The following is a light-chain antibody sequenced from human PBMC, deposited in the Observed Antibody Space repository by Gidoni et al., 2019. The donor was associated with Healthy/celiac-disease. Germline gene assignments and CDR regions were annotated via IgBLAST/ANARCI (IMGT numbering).Light chain of an antibody. J-gene: IGKJ4*01. CDR3: QQYYSTPLT. Sequence: ILMTQSPDSLAVSLGERATINCKSSQSVLYSFNNKNYLPWYQQKPGQPPKLLIYWASTRESGVPDRFSGSGSGTDFTLTISSLQAEDVAVYYCQQYYSTPLTFGGGTKVEIK. CDR2: WAS. CDR1: QSVLYSFNNKNY. V-gene: IGKV4-1*01.